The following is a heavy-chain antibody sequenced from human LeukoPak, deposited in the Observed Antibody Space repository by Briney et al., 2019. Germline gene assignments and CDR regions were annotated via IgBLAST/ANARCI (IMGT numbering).Heavy chain of an antibody. D-gene: IGHD2-8*01. CDR2: IYSDGST. V-gene: IGHV3-66*01. CDR1: GFTVSSNY. Sequence: GGSLRLSCAASGFTVSSNYMNWVRQAPGKGLEWVSVIYSDGSTYYADSVEGRFTISRDNSKNTLYLQMSSLRAEDTAVYYCAFRGYGTNDPDRRDFWGQGTLVTVSS. CDR3: AFRGYGTNDPDRRDF. J-gene: IGHJ4*02.